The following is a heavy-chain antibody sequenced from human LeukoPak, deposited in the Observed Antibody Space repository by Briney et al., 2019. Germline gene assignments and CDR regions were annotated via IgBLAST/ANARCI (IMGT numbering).Heavy chain of an antibody. J-gene: IGHJ6*02. D-gene: IGHD6-19*01. CDR2: IHYSGST. Sequence: SETLSLTCTVSGGSISSSRYYWGWIRQPPGKGLEWIGSIHYSGSTNYNPSLKSRVTISVDTSKNQFSLKLSSVTAADTAVYYCASEQWLGALDVWGQGTTVTVSS. V-gene: IGHV4-39*07. CDR1: GGSISSSRYY. CDR3: ASEQWLGALDV.